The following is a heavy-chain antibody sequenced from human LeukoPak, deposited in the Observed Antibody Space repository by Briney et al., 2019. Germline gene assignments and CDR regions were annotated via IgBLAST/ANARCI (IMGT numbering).Heavy chain of an antibody. V-gene: IGHV3-23*01. CDR1: GFTFSSYW. J-gene: IGHJ4*02. CDR2: ISGSGGST. D-gene: IGHD3-3*01. Sequence: AGGSLRLSCAASGFTFSSYWMNWVRQAPGKGLEWVSSISGSGGSTYYADSVKGRFTISRDNSKNTLYLQMNSLRAEDTAVYHCANNDFWSSYWGQGTLVTVSS. CDR3: ANNDFWSSY.